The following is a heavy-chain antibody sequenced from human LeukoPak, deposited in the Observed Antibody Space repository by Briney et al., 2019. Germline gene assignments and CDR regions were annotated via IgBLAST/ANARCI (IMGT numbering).Heavy chain of an antibody. D-gene: IGHD3-3*01. Sequence: SETLSLTCTVSGGSISSSSYYWGWIRQPPGKGLEWIGSIYYSGSTYYNPSLKSRVTISVDTSKNQFSLKLSSVTAADTAVYYCASTIFGVVNPFDYWGQGTLVTVSS. CDR2: IYYSGST. CDR3: ASTIFGVVNPFDY. CDR1: GGSISSSSYY. V-gene: IGHV4-39*07. J-gene: IGHJ4*02.